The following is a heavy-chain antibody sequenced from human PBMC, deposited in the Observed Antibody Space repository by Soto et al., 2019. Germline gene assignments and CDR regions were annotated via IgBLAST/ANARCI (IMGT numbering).Heavy chain of an antibody. Sequence: GGSLRLSCAASGFTFSSYAMSWVRQAPGKGLEWVSGISGSGGSTYYADSVKGRFTISRDNSKNTLYLQMNSLRAEDRAVYYCAKGFSSSRYWYVDLWGRGTLVTVSS. V-gene: IGHV3-23*01. J-gene: IGHJ2*01. CDR2: ISGSGGST. D-gene: IGHD6-13*01. CDR3: AKGFSSSRYWYVDL. CDR1: GFTFSSYA.